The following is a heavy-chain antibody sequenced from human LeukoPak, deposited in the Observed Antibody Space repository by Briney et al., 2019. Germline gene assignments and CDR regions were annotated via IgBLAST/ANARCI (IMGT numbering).Heavy chain of an antibody. CDR3: ASNLGFGELSPDY. CDR2: ISSSSSYI. J-gene: IGHJ4*02. CDR1: GFTFSSYS. V-gene: IGHV3-21*01. Sequence: GGSLRLSCAASGFTFSSYSMNWVRQAPGKGLEWVSSISSSSSYIYYADSVKGRFTISRDNAKNSLNLQMNSLRAEDTAVYYCASNLGFGELSPDYWGQGTLVTVSS. D-gene: IGHD3-10*01.